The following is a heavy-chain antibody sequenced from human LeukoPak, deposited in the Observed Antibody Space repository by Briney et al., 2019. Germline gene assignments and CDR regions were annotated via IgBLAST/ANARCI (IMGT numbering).Heavy chain of an antibody. D-gene: IGHD3-16*01. CDR3: ARGGMWPTKFDY. V-gene: IGHV4-39*07. CDR1: GGSISSSGYY. CDR2: INHSGST. Sequence: PSETLSLTCSVSGGSISSSGYYWSWIRQPPGKGLEWVGEINHSGSTNYNPSLKSRVTISVDTSKSQFSLKVHSVTAADTAVYYCARGGMWPTKFDYWDQGTLVTVSS. J-gene: IGHJ4*02.